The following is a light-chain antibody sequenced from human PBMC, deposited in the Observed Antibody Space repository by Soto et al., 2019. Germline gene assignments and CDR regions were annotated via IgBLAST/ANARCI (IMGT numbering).Light chain of an antibody. Sequence: QSVLTQPRSVSGSPGQSVIISCSGTSSDLGSYNYVSWYQQHPGKAPKLMIYDVTERPSGVPNRFSGSKSGNTASLTISGLQAEDDADYYCCSYVGSWVFGTGTKLTVL. CDR1: SSDLGSYNY. CDR3: CSYVGSWV. J-gene: IGLJ1*01. V-gene: IGLV2-11*01. CDR2: DVT.